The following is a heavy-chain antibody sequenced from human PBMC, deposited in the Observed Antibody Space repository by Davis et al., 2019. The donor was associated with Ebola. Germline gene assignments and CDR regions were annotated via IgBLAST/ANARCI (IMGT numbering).Heavy chain of an antibody. CDR1: GYTFTSYY. CDR3: ASGTYYGSGSYIDY. Sequence: AASVMVSCKAFGYTFTSYYIHWVRQAPGQGLEWMGIVNPSGGSTTYAQKFQGRVTMTRDTSTSTVYMELSSLRSEDTAVYYCASGTYYGSGSYIDYWGQGTLVTVSS. D-gene: IGHD3-10*01. J-gene: IGHJ4*02. V-gene: IGHV1-46*01. CDR2: VNPSGGST.